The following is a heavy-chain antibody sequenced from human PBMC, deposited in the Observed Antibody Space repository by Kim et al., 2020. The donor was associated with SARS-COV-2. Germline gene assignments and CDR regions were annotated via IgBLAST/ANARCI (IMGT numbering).Heavy chain of an antibody. V-gene: IGHV4-4*02. CDR2: IYHSGST. J-gene: IGHJ4*02. CDR1: GGSISSGDW. Sequence: SETLSLTCVVSGGSISSGDWWSWVRQTPGKGLEWIGEIYHSGSTNYNPSLRSRVTISVDKSKNEFSLKVTSVTAADTAVYYCARTLGYCSGGSCYFDSWGQGALVTVS. D-gene: IGHD2-15*01. CDR3: ARTLGYCSGGSCYFDS.